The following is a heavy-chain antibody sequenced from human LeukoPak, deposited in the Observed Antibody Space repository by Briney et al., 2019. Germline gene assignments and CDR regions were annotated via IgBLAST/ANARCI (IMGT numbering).Heavy chain of an antibody. CDR2: IYYSGST. CDR1: GGSISSSSYY. Sequence: SETLSLTCTVSGGSISSSSYYWGWIRQPPGKGLEWVGSIYYSGSTYYNPSLKSRVTISVDTSKNQFSLKLSSVTAADTAVYYCARGRYYFDYWGQGTLVTVSS. J-gene: IGHJ4*02. V-gene: IGHV4-39*07. CDR3: ARGRYYFDY.